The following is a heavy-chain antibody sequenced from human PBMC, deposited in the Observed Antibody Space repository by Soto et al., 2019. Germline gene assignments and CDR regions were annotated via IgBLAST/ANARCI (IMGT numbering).Heavy chain of an antibody. CDR3: ARSYRRYCSGGSCYSYYYYYMDV. D-gene: IGHD2-15*01. Sequence: PSESRSLTCTISGCSISSYYWSWIRQPPGKGLEWIGYIYYSGSTNYDPSLKSRVTISVDTSKNQFSLKLSSVTAADTAVYYCARSYRRYCSGGSCYSYYYYYMDVWGKGTTVTVSS. CDR2: IYYSGST. V-gene: IGHV4-59*01. J-gene: IGHJ6*03. CDR1: GCSISSYY.